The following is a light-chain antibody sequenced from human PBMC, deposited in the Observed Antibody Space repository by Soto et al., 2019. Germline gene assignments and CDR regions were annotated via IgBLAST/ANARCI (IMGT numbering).Light chain of an antibody. CDR3: SSYTSSSTYL. Sequence: QSVLTQPASVSGSPGQSIAISCTGTSRDVGGYNYVSWYQQHPGKAPKLMVYDVSNRPSGVSNRFSGSKSGNTASLTISELQAEDEAHYYCSSYTSSSTYLLGTGTRSPS. CDR1: SRDVGGYNY. J-gene: IGLJ1*01. V-gene: IGLV2-14*01. CDR2: DVS.